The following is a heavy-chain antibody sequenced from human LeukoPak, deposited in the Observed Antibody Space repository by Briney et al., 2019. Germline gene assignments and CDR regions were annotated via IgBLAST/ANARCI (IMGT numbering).Heavy chain of an antibody. CDR2: IYYSGST. D-gene: IGHD3-10*01. V-gene: IGHV4-39*01. CDR1: SGSISSSSYY. J-gene: IGHJ4*02. Sequence: SETLSLTCTVSSGSISSSSYYWGWIRQPPGKGLEWIGSIYYSGSTYYNPSLKSRVTISVDTSKNQFSLKLSSVTAADTAVYYCARRYFYYGSGSYYDYWGQGTLVTVSS. CDR3: ARRYFYYGSGSYYDY.